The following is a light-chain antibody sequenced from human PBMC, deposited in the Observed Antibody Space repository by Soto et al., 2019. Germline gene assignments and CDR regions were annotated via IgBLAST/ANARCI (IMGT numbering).Light chain of an antibody. CDR2: AAS. CDR3: QQSYSSLFT. J-gene: IGKJ3*01. CDR1: QNIGTY. Sequence: DVQMTQSPSALSASVGDRVTISCRTSQNIGTYLSWYQQKPGKAPNLLIYAASRLQSGVPSRFSASRSWTDFTLTINSLQPEDFATYYCQQSYSSLFTFGPGTKVYVK. V-gene: IGKV1-39*01.